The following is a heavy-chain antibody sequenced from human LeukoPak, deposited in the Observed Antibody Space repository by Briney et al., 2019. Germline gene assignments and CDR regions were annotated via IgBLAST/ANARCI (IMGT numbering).Heavy chain of an antibody. CDR1: RRTFSSYA. CDR2: IIPIFGTA. V-gene: IGHV1-69*01. CDR3: ARAYFDWLSPRWAFDI. D-gene: IGHD3-9*01. J-gene: IGHJ3*02. Sequence: SVKVSCKASRRTFSSYAISWVRQAPGQGLEWMGGIIPIFGTANYAQKFQGRVTITADESTSTAYMELSSLRSEDTAVYYCARAYFDWLSPRWAFDIWGQGTMVTVSS.